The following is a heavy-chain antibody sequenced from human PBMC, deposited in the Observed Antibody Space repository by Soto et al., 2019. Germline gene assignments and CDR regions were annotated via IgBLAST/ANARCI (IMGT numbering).Heavy chain of an antibody. D-gene: IGHD5-18*01. V-gene: IGHV1-3*01. CDR3: ARDPGYSYCYN. J-gene: IGHJ4*02. CDR1: GYTFTSYA. CDR2: INAGNGNT. Sequence: QVQLVQSGAEVKKPGASVKVSCKASGYTFTSYAMHWVRQAPGQGLEWMGWINAGNGNTKYSQKFQVRVTITKDTSARTVYMELSSLRAEDTAVYYCARDPGYSYCYNCGQVTLGTVAS.